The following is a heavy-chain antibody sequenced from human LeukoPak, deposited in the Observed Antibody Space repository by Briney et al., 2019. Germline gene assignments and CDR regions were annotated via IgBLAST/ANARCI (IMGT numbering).Heavy chain of an antibody. CDR1: GGSISSSSYY. J-gene: IGHJ4*02. V-gene: IGHV4-39*07. D-gene: IGHD6-19*01. CDR2: IYYSGST. Sequence: EPSETLSLTCTVSGGSISSSSYYWGWIRQPPGKGLEWIGSIYYSGSTYYNPSLKSRVTISVDTSKNQFSLKLSSVTAADTAVYYCARGYSSGWYPIPTYFDYWGQGTLVTVSS. CDR3: ARGYSSGWYPIPTYFDY.